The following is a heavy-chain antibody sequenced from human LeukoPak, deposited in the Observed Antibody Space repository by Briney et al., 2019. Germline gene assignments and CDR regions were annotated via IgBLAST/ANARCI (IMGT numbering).Heavy chain of an antibody. D-gene: IGHD2-21*02. J-gene: IGHJ6*02. Sequence: GESLKISCKGSGYSFTSYWIGWVRQMPGKGLEWRGIIYPGDSDTRYSPSFQGQVTISADKSISTAYLQWSSLKASDTAMYYCARLTLSNTYYYYGMDVWGQGTTVTVSS. CDR3: ARLTLSNTYYYYGMDV. CDR2: IYPGDSDT. CDR1: GYSFTSYW. V-gene: IGHV5-51*01.